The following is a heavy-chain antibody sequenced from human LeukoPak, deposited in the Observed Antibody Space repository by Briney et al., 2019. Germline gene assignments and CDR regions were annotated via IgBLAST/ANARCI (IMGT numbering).Heavy chain of an antibody. CDR2: ISSSGSNI. CDR1: GFTFSDYY. Sequence: GGSLRLSCAASGFTFSDYYMTWIRQAPGKGLEWVSYISSSGSNIYYADSVKGRFTISRDNAKNSLYLQMNSLRAADTAVYYCASGYSYKLMDVWGKGTTVTVSS. CDR3: ASGYSYKLMDV. D-gene: IGHD5-18*01. J-gene: IGHJ6*03. V-gene: IGHV3-11*04.